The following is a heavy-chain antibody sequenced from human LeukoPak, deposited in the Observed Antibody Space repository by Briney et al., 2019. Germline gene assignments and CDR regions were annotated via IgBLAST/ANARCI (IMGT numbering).Heavy chain of an antibody. Sequence: GGSLRLSCAASGFTFSTYGMHWVRQAPGKGLEWVAVIWFDGSDRYYADSVKGRFTISRDNSKNTLYLQMSSLRAEDTAVYYCVVQGWVFRAPTQYYFDYWGQGTLVTVSS. CDR2: IWFDGSDR. CDR3: VVQGWVFRAPTQYYFDY. J-gene: IGHJ4*02. V-gene: IGHV3-30*02. D-gene: IGHD1-1*01. CDR1: GFTFSTYG.